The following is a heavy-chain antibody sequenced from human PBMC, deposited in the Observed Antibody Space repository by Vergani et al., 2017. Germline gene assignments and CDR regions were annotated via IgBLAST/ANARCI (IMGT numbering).Heavy chain of an antibody. Sequence: QVQLVQSGSEVRKPGASVKVSCQVSGYSLTELPIHWVRQAPGKGLEWMGGFDPEHGEVTFAHHIQGRVTMTEDRSTDTAYMELSSLRPEDTALYYCARVTDYYDSSGYYLDYWGQGTLVTVSS. V-gene: IGHV1-24*01. J-gene: IGHJ4*02. CDR3: ARVTDYYDSSGYYLDY. CDR1: GYSLTELP. D-gene: IGHD3-22*01. CDR2: FDPEHGEV.